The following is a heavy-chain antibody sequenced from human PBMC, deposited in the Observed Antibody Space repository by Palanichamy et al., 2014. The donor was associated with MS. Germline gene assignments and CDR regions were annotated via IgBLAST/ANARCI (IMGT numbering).Heavy chain of an antibody. J-gene: IGHJ4*02. D-gene: IGHD5-18*01. CDR3: ARGYNSGCHFDL. CDR1: GFTFSSYE. V-gene: IGHV3-48*03. CDR2: ISSIGTNI. Sequence: EVQLVEVWGGRRVQPGGSLRLSCAASGFTFSSYEMNWVRLAPGGGLEWVSIISSIGTNIHYADSVKGRFTVSRDNAKNSLYLQMNTLRAEDTAVYYCARGYNSGCHFDLWGQGTLVTVSS.